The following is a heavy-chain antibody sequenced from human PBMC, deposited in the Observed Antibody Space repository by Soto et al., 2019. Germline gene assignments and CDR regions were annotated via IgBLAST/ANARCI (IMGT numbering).Heavy chain of an antibody. CDR1: GLTLSNYW. CDR3: VRELGLAY. Sequence: GGSLRLSCAASGLTLSNYWMTWVRQAPGKGLECVANINKDGSQKNYVDSVKGRFTIARDNGQNSLSLQINSLRVEDTAVYYCVRELGLAYWGQGALVTVYS. J-gene: IGHJ4*02. V-gene: IGHV3-7*03. CDR2: INKDGSQK. D-gene: IGHD7-27*01.